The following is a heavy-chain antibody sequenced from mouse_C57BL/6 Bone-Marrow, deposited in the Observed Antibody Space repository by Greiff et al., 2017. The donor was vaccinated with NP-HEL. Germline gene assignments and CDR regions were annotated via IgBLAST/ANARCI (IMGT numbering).Heavy chain of an antibody. V-gene: IGHV5-9-1*02. CDR1: GFTFSSYA. D-gene: IGHD1-1*01. J-gene: IGHJ2*01. CDR3: TRYYYGSSYVYFDY. Sequence: EVMLVESGEGLVKPGGSLKLSCAASGFTFSSYAMSWVRQTPEKRLEWVAYISSGGDYTYYADTVKGRFTISIDNARNTLYLQMSSLKSEDTAMYYCTRYYYGSSYVYFDYGGQGTTLTVSS. CDR2: ISSGGDYT.